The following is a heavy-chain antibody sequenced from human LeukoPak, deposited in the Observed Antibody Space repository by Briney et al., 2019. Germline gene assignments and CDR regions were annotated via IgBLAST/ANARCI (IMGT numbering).Heavy chain of an antibody. CDR1: GFTFSNYA. CDR3: AKVLGEYSIRSKPLDT. D-gene: IGHD6-13*01. CDR2: MSGSGGRT. J-gene: IGHJ5*02. Sequence: GGSLRLSCAASGFTFSNYAMSWVRQAPGKGLEWVSAMSGSGGRTYYADSGKGRFTISRDNSKNTLYLQMNSLRAEDTAMYYCAKVLGEYSIRSKPLDTWGQGTLVTVSS. V-gene: IGHV3-23*01.